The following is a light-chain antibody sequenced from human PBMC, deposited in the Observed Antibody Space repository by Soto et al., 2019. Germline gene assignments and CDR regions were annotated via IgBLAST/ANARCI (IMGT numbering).Light chain of an antibody. CDR1: SSDVGGYNY. Sequence: QSALTQPASVSGSPGQSITISCTGTSSDVGGYNYVSWYQQHPGKAPKFMIYEVSNRPSGVSNRFSGSKSGNTASLTISGLQAEDEADYYCSSYTSRSTLDYVFGSGTKVTVL. J-gene: IGLJ1*01. CDR3: SSYTSRSTLDYV. V-gene: IGLV2-14*01. CDR2: EVS.